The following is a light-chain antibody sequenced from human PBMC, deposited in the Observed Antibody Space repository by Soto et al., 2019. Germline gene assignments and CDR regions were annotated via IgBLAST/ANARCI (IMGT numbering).Light chain of an antibody. CDR3: QQYATTPFT. J-gene: IGKJ3*01. Sequence: EIVMTQSPATLAVSPGERATLSCRASQSVSSNLAWYQQKRGQAPRPLIYGASTRATGTPARFSGSGSGTEFTLTISRLEPEDFSVYYCQQYATTPFTFGPGTKVDIK. V-gene: IGKV3-15*01. CDR2: GAS. CDR1: QSVSSN.